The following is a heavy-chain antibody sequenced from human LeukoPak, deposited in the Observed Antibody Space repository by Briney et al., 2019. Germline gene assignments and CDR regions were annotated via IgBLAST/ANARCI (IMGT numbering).Heavy chain of an antibody. Sequence: GGSLRLSCAASGFTFSSYAMSWVRQAPGKGLEWVGFIRSKAYGGTTEYAASVKGRFTISRDDSKSIAYLQMNSLKTEDTAVYYCTRDLGFGELIGAFDIWGQGTMVTVSS. J-gene: IGHJ3*02. CDR1: GFTFSSYA. CDR3: TRDLGFGELIGAFDI. D-gene: IGHD3-10*01. CDR2: IRSKAYGGTT. V-gene: IGHV3-49*04.